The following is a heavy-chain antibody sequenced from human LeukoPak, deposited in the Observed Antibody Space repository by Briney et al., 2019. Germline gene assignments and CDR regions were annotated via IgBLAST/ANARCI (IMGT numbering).Heavy chain of an antibody. V-gene: IGHV3-23*01. CDR3: AKQSYARSLGE. CDR1: GFPFRDFS. CDR2: TNSGGTST. D-gene: IGHD2-8*01. J-gene: IGHJ4*02. Sequence: GGSLRLSCAKSGFPFRDFSMSWVRQAPGKGLEWISTTNSGGTSTYYAESVKGRFTISRDNSKNTLYLQMSSLRVEDTAVYYCAKQSYARSLGEGGPGTLVSVSS.